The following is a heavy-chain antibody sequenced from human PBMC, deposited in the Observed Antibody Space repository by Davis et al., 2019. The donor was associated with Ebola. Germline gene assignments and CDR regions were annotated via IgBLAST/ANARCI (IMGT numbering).Heavy chain of an antibody. D-gene: IGHD5-24*01. CDR1: GGTFSSYA. CDR2: IIPILGIA. CDR3: AREEMATTLRY. Sequence: AASVKVSCKASGGTFSSYAISWVRQAPGQGLEWMGRIIPILGIANYAQKFQGRVTITRDTSASTAYMELSSLRSEDTAVYYCAREEMATTLRYWGQGTLVTVSS. V-gene: IGHV1-69*04. J-gene: IGHJ4*02.